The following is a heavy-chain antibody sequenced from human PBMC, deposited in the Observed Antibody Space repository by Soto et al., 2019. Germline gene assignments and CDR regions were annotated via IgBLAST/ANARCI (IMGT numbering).Heavy chain of an antibody. CDR1: GFTFSSYW. V-gene: IGHV3-74*01. CDR2: IDEYGSTI. J-gene: IGHJ4*02. D-gene: IGHD3-16*01. Sequence: GGSLRLSCAASGFTFSSYWMHWVRQVPGKGLLWVSRIDEYGSTINYADSVKGRFTISRDNARNTLYLEMNSLRAEDTALYYCTSDIGGMGAYWGPGTLVTVFS. CDR3: TSDIGGMGAY.